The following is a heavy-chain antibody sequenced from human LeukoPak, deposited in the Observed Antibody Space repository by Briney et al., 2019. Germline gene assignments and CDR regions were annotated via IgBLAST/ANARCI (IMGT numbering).Heavy chain of an antibody. CDR2: ISSSGSTI. D-gene: IGHD2-15*01. Sequence: GGSLRLSCAASGFTFSSYGMSWVRQAPGKGLEWVSYISSSGSTIYYADSVKGRFTISRDNAKKSLYLQMNSLRAEDTAVYYCARGYCSGGSCYYFDYWGQGTLVTVSS. V-gene: IGHV3-48*04. CDR3: ARGYCSGGSCYYFDY. CDR1: GFTFSSYG. J-gene: IGHJ4*02.